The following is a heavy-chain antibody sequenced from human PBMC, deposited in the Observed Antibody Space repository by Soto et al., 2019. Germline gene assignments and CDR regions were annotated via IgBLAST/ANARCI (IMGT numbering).Heavy chain of an antibody. V-gene: IGHV4-39*07. D-gene: IGHD3-22*01. Sequence: SETLSLTCTVSGGSISSSSYYWGWIRQPPGKGLEWIGSIYYSGSTYYNPSLKSRVTISVDTSKNQFSLKLSSVTAADTAVYYGARELIVVVIHDAFDIWGQGTMVTV. CDR1: GGSISSSSYY. CDR2: IYYSGST. J-gene: IGHJ3*02. CDR3: ARELIVVVIHDAFDI.